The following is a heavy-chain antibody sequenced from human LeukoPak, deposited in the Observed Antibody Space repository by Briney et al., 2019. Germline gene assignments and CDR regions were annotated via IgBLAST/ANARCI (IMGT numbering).Heavy chain of an antibody. CDR3: VREIDDERAY. D-gene: IGHD3-3*01. V-gene: IGHV3-74*01. J-gene: IGHJ4*02. Sequence: GGSLRLSCAASGFTLTSFWMYWVRQAPRKGLVWVSRINSDGSKTHYAEAVKGRFTISRDNAKNTLYLQMTSLRAEDTAVYYCVREIDDERAYWGQGTLVTVSS. CDR2: INSDGSKT. CDR1: GFTLTSFW.